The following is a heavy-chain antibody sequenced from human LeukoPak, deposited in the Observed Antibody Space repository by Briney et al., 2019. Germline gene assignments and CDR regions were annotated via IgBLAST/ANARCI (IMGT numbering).Heavy chain of an antibody. CDR3: ARDGRRYYDSSGYYLDY. CDR2: ISSSSSYI. J-gene: IGHJ4*02. CDR1: GFTFRRYD. D-gene: IGHD3-22*01. Sequence: GGSLRLSCASSGFTFRRYDMNWVRQAPGKGLEWVSSISSSSSYIYYADSVKGRFTISRDNAKNSLYLQMNSLRAEDTAVYYCARDGRRYYDSSGYYLDYWGQGTLVTVSS. V-gene: IGHV3-21*01.